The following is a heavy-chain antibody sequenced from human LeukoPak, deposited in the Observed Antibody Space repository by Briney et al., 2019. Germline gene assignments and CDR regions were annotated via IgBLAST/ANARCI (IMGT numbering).Heavy chain of an antibody. CDR3: ARDFCGGGCWFEP. J-gene: IGHJ5*02. CDR2: IYTSGGT. D-gene: IGHD2-21*02. CDR1: GGSISGDY. V-gene: IGHV4-4*07. Sequence: SETLSLTCTVSGGSISGDYWSWIRQPAGKGLEWIGRIYTSGGTNYNPSLKSRVTMSVDTSKNQFSLRLGSVTAADTAVYYCARDFCGGGCWFEPWGQGTLVTVSS.